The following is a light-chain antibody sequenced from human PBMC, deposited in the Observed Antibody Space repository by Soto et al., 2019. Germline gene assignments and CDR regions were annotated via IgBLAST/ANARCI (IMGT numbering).Light chain of an antibody. CDR2: GAS. CDR3: QHYGRSPIFT. V-gene: IGKV3-20*01. J-gene: IGKJ3*01. CDR1: QSVSNY. Sequence: EVVLTQSPGTLSLSPGERATLSCRASQSVSNYLAWYQQRPGQAPRLLIYGASSRAAGIPDRFSGSGSGTDFTLTISRLEPEDFAVFYCQHYGRSPIFTFGPGTTVDIK.